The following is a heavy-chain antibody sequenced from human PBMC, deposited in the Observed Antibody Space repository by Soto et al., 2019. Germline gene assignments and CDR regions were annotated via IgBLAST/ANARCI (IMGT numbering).Heavy chain of an antibody. J-gene: IGHJ6*02. CDR2: IYPGDSDT. D-gene: IGHD3-3*01. CDR3: ALSPTIFGVVRYYYGMDV. Sequence: PGESLKISCKGSGYSFTSYWIGWVRQMPGKGLEWMGIIYPGDSDTRYSPSFQGRVTISADKSISTAYLQWSSLKASDTAMYYCALSPTIFGVVRYYYGMDVWGQGTTVTVSS. CDR1: GYSFTSYW. V-gene: IGHV5-51*01.